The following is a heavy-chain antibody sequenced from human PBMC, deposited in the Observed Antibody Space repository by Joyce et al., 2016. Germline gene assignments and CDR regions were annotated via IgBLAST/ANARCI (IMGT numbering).Heavy chain of an antibody. Sequence: QVQLQQWGAGLLKPSETLSLTCGDYGASFTLYPYWVSWIRQSPEKGLEWIGEIHYTGATNYTPSFKSRVTMSVDTSKSQFFLKLTSMTAADTAVHYCARGTDYVWVSPWGQGTLVTVSS. CDR1: GASFTLYPY. D-gene: IGHD3-16*01. V-gene: IGHV4-34*02. CDR3: ARGTDYVWVSP. CDR2: IHYTGAT. J-gene: IGHJ4*02.